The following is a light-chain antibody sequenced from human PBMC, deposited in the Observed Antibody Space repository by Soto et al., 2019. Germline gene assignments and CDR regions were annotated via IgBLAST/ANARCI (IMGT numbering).Light chain of an antibody. V-gene: IGKV3-15*01. CDR1: QSVSSN. CDR3: QQYNNWPRT. CDR2: GAS. Sequence: EIVITQSPAPPSLSPGEKTTPSSTASQSVSSNLAWYQQKPGQAPSLLIYGASTRATGIPARFSGSGSGTDFTLTISSLQSEDFAVYYCQQYNNWPRTFGQGTKVDIK. J-gene: IGKJ1*01.